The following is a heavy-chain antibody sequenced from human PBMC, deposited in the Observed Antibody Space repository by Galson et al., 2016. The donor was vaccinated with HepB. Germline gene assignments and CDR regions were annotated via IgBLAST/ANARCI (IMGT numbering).Heavy chain of an antibody. V-gene: IGHV3-7*01. Sequence: SLRLSCAASGFTFSRYSMIWVRQAPGEGLEWVANINQDGSEKYYVDPVKGRFTISRDNAKNSLYLQMNSLRVEDTAVYYCAESRGWGQGTLVTVSS. D-gene: IGHD3-10*01. CDR2: INQDGSEK. J-gene: IGHJ4*02. CDR3: AESRG. CDR1: GFTFSRYS.